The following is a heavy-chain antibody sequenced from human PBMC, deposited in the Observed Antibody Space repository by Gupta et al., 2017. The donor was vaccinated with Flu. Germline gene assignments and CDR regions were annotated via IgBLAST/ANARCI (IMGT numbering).Heavy chain of an antibody. J-gene: IGHJ4*02. CDR2: INPYKGET. CDR3: ARDECGRLGCPWDY. V-gene: IGHV1-2*06. D-gene: IGHD2-21*01. Sequence: QVQLVQSGAEVKQPGASVKVACKASGYTLTDYHLHWLRQAPGQGLEWLGRINPYKGETHYAQKFQGRVTMTTDTSVNTVYMELSSLRSDDTAVYYCARDECGRLGCPWDYWGQGTLVTVSS. CDR1: GYTLTDYH.